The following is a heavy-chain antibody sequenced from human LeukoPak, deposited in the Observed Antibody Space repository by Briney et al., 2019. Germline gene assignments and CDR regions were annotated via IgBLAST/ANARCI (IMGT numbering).Heavy chain of an antibody. CDR3: ARAYHGNYHWEFDP. D-gene: IGHD1-7*01. J-gene: IGHJ5*01. V-gene: IGHV5-51*01. Sequence: GESLKISCMDSGYSFTANWMAWVRQMPGKGLEWMGMIHASDSETRYSPSSQGQVTISADTSISTAYLQWNSLKASDTAMYYCARAYHGNYHWEFDPWGQGTLVTVSS. CDR1: GYSFTANW. CDR2: IHASDSET.